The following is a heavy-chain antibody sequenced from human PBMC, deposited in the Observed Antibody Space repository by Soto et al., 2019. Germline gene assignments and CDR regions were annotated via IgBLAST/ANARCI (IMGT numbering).Heavy chain of an antibody. CDR2: IIPILGIE. Sequence: QVQLVQSGAEVKKPGSSVKVSCKASGGTFSSYTISWVRQAPGQGLEWMGRIIPILGIENYAQTFQGRVTITPDNATSTAYMELRSLGCEDTGDYYCARGSGYGYWGQGTLVTVSS. CDR1: GGTFSSYT. J-gene: IGHJ4*02. V-gene: IGHV1-69*02. CDR3: ARGSGYGY. D-gene: IGHD5-18*01.